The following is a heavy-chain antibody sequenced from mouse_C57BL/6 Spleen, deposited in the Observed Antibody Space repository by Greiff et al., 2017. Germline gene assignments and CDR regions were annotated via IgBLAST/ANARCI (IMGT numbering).Heavy chain of an antibody. CDR1: GYTFTDYY. CDR2: IFPGSGST. V-gene: IGHV1-75*01. Sequence: QVQLQQSGPELVKPGASVKISCKASGYTFTDYYINWVKQRPGQGLEWIGWIFPGSGSTYYNEKFKGKAPLTVDKSSSTAYMLLSSLTSEDSAVYFCARGGRSITTVVASYWYFDVWGTGTTVTVSS. J-gene: IGHJ1*03. D-gene: IGHD1-1*01. CDR3: ARGGRSITTVVASYWYFDV.